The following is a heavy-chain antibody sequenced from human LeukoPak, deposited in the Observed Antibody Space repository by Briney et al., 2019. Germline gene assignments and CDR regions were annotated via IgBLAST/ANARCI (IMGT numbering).Heavy chain of an antibody. Sequence: PGGSLRLTCAASGFTFDDYAMHWVRHAPGKGLEWVSGISWNSGSIGYADSVKGRFTISRDNAKNSLYLQMNSLRAEDTAVYYCATYSSLNRREFQFWGQGTLLTVSS. J-gene: IGHJ1*01. CDR2: ISWNSGSI. D-gene: IGHD3-22*01. CDR3: ATYSSLNRREFQF. CDR1: GFTFDDYA. V-gene: IGHV3-9*01.